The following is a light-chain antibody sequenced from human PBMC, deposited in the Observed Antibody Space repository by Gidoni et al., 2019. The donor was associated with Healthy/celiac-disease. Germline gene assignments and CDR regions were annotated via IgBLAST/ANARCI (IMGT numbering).Light chain of an antibody. J-gene: IGKJ1*01. V-gene: IGKV3-20*01. Sequence: ELVLTQSPGTLSLSPGERATLSCRASQSVSSSYLAWYQQKPGQAPRLLIYGASSRATGIPDRFSGSGSGTDFTLTISRLEPEDFAVYYCQQYGSSPHTFGQGTKVEIK. CDR2: GAS. CDR3: QQYGSSPHT. CDR1: QSVSSSY.